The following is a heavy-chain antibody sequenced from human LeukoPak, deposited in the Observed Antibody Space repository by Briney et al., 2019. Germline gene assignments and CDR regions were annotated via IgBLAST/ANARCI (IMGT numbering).Heavy chain of an antibody. CDR1: GYTFTSYG. Sequence: ASVKVSCKASGYTFTSYGISWVRQAPGQGLEWMGWISAYNGNTNYAQKLQGRVTMTTDTSTSIAYMELRSLRSDDTAVYYCARDLLARAFWSGENWFDPWGQGTLVTVSS. CDR2: ISAYNGNT. V-gene: IGHV1-18*01. D-gene: IGHD3-3*01. CDR3: ARDLLARAFWSGENWFDP. J-gene: IGHJ5*02.